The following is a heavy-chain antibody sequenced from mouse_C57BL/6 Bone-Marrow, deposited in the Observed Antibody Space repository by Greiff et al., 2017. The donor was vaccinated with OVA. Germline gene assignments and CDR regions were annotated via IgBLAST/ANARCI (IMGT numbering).Heavy chain of an antibody. CDR2: IYPGSGNT. D-gene: IGHD2-12*01. CDR1: GYTFTDHI. Sequence: VQLQQSGAELASPGASVTLSCKASGYTFTDHIMNWVKKRPGQGLEWIGWIYPGSGNTKYNEKFKGKATLTADTSSSTAYMQLSSLTSEDSAVYYCARRYALAMDYWGQGTSVTVSS. V-gene: IGHV1-66*01. CDR3: ARRYALAMDY. J-gene: IGHJ4*01.